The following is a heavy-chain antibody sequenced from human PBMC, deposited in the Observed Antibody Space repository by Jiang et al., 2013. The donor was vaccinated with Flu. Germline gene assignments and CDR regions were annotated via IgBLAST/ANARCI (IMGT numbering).Heavy chain of an antibody. CDR2: ISAYNGNT. J-gene: IGHJ6*02. Sequence: EVKKPGASVKVSCKASGYTFASYGISWVRQAPGQGLEWMGWISAYNGNTNYGQNLQGRVTMSTDTSTSTAYMELRSLRSDDTAVYYCARDHPTGGYDFYFYYGMDVWGQGTTVTATS. CDR1: GYTFASYG. V-gene: IGHV1-18*01. D-gene: IGHD6-25*01. CDR3: ARDHPTGGYDFYFYYGMDV.